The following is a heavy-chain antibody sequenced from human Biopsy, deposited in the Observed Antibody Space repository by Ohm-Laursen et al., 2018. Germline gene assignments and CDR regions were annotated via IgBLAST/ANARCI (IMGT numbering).Heavy chain of an antibody. J-gene: IGHJ6*02. CDR2: INPTGGTT. CDR3: ARDETGSSVFGPYYYGMDV. CDR1: GYSFTKYY. V-gene: IGHV1-46*01. Sequence: SVKVSCKGSGYSFTKYYINWVRQAPGQGLEWMGIINPTGGTTSYAEKFQGRVTLTRDTSTGTVYLELNSLIYEDTALYYCARDETGSSVFGPYYYGMDVWGQGTTVTVSS. D-gene: IGHD3-9*01.